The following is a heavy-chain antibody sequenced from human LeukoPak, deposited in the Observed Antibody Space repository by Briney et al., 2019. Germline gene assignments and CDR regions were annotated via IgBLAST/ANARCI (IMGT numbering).Heavy chain of an antibody. V-gene: IGHV1-18*01. D-gene: IGHD1-26*01. Sequence: ASVKVSCKTSGYRFSDYSISWVRQAPGQGLQWMGWINTYNGNTEYAQSLQGRATMTIDTATATAYLEVRSLISDDTAVYYCARDLGEGAKRDLDFWGQGTLVTVSS. J-gene: IGHJ4*02. CDR1: GYRFSDYS. CDR2: INTYNGNT. CDR3: ARDLGEGAKRDLDF.